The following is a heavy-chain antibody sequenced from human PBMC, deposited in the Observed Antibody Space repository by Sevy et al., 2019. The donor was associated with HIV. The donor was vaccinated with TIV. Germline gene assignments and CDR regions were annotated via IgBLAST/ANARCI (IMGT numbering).Heavy chain of an antibody. CDR1: GFTFSNYA. Sequence: GGSLRLSCAASGFTFSNYAMNWVRQTPGKGLEWVSSISGSGDNTNYADSVKGRFTISRDISYNTVTLQMSSLRAEDTAVYYCAKNEDCRSGYLAIDVWGQGTTVTVSS. V-gene: IGHV3-23*01. D-gene: IGHD3-3*01. CDR3: AKNEDCRSGYLAIDV. CDR2: ISGSGDNT. J-gene: IGHJ6*02.